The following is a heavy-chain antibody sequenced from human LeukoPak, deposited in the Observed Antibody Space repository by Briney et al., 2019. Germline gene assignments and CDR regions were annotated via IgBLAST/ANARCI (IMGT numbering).Heavy chain of an antibody. Sequence: ASVKVSCKASGYTFTGYYMHWVRQAPGQGLEWMGWINPNSGGTNYAQKFQGRVTITVDKSTSTAYMELSSLRSEDTAVYYCARDARGYSYGFDYWGQGTLVTVSS. CDR2: INPNSGGT. V-gene: IGHV1-2*02. J-gene: IGHJ4*02. CDR1: GYTFTGYY. D-gene: IGHD5-18*01. CDR3: ARDARGYSYGFDY.